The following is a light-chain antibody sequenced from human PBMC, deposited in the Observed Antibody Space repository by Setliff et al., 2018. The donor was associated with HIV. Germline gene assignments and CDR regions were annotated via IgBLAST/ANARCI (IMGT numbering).Light chain of an antibody. Sequence: LTQPASVSGSPGQSITISCTGTSSDIGGYTYVSWYQQHPGKAPKLIIYEVSYRPSGVSFRFSGSKSGNTASLTISGLQAEDEADYYCSSYTGASALDVVFGGGTKVTVL. CDR1: SSDIGGYTY. CDR2: EVS. CDR3: SSYTGASALDVV. V-gene: IGLV2-14*01. J-gene: IGLJ2*01.